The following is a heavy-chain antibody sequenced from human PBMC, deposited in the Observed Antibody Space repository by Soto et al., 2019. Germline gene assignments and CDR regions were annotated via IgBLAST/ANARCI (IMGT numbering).Heavy chain of an antibody. CDR3: ARTVLGPDLLADSFVDYYYYMDV. Sequence: SETLSLTCTVAGGSISNFYWSWIRQPTGKGLEWIGYVYYTGSTSYNPTLKRRVTFSADSSRGQFSLRLNSVTAADTAVYYCARTVLGPDLLADSFVDYYYYMDVWGQGTTVTVSS. J-gene: IGHJ6*03. CDR2: VYYTGST. CDR1: GGSISNFY. V-gene: IGHV4-59*08. D-gene: IGHD3-9*01.